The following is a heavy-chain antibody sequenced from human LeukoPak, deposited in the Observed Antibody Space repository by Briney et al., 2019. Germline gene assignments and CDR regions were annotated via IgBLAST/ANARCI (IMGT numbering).Heavy chain of an antibody. CDR1: GFTFSSYG. Sequence: PGGSLRLSCAASGFTFSSYGMHWVRQAPGKGLEWVAFIRYDGSNKYYADSVKGRFTISRDNSKNTLYLQMNSLRAEDTAVYYCAKGRPRRYCSSTSCYPADYWGQGTLVTVSS. V-gene: IGHV3-30*02. CDR3: AKGRPRRYCSSTSCYPADY. J-gene: IGHJ4*02. D-gene: IGHD2-2*01. CDR2: IRYDGSNK.